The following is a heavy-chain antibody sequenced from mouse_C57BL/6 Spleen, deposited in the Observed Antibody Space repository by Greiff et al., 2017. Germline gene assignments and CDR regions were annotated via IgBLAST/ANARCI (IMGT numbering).Heavy chain of an antibody. D-gene: IGHD1-1*01. CDR1: GYTFTSYG. J-gene: IGHJ4*01. CDR2: IYPRSGNT. CDR3: ARSGSSYVAMDY. Sequence: QVQLQQSGAELARPGASVKLSCKASGYTFTSYGISWVKQRTGQGLEWIGEIYPRSGNTYYNEKVKGKATLTADKSSSTAYMELRSLTSEDSAVYFCARSGSSYVAMDYWGQGTSVTVSS. V-gene: IGHV1-81*01.